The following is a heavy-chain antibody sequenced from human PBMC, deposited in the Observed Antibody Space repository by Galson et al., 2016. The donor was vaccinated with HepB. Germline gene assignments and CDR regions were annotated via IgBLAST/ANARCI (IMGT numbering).Heavy chain of an antibody. J-gene: IGHJ6*02. Sequence: SVKVSCKASGYTFRSSGISWVRQAPGQGLEWMGWISANSGDTQYSQKVQGRVTMTTDASTTTAYMELRSLRSDDTAVYYCARDKRHGLDVWGQGTTVTVSS. CDR1: GYTFRSSG. CDR3: ARDKRHGLDV. V-gene: IGHV1-18*01. D-gene: IGHD1-1*01. CDR2: ISANSGDT.